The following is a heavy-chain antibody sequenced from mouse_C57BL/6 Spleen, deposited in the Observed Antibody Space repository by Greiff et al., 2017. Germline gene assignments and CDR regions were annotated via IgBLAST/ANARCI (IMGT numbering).Heavy chain of an antibody. CDR3: ARSLLYYGSSYGYFDV. J-gene: IGHJ1*03. CDR2: IGPGSGST. Sequence: VMLVESGAELVKPGASVKISCKASGYTFTDYYINWVKQRPGQGLEWIGKIGPGSGSTYYNEKFKGKATLTADKSSSTAYMQLSSLTSEDSAVYFCARSLLYYGSSYGYFDVWGTGTTVTVSS. D-gene: IGHD1-1*01. V-gene: IGHV1-77*01. CDR1: GYTFTDYY.